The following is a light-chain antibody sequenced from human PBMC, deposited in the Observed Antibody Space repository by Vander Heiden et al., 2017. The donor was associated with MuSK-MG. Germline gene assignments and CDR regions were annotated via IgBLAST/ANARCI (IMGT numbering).Light chain of an antibody. CDR3: GAWDDSLRGVV. J-gene: IGLJ2*01. CDR2: RNN. V-gene: IGLV1-47*01. Sequence: QSVVTQPPSTSGTPGQRVSLSCSGSSSNIGSNYVFWYQQLPGTAPKLLIYRNNQRPSGVPDRFSGSKAGMSASLAISGLRSEDEADYYCGAWDDSLRGVVFGGGTKLTVL. CDR1: SSNIGSNY.